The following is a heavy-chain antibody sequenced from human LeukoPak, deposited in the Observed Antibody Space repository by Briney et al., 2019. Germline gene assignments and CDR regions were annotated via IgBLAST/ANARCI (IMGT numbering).Heavy chain of an antibody. CDR3: AKGSGSGWYGWLGP. Sequence: PGGSLRLSCAVSGFTFRSYAMNWVRQAPGKGLEWVSVITDSGTNTYYGDSVKGRFTVSRDNSKNTLYLQMNSLRAEDTAVYYCAKGSGSGWYGWLGPWGQGTLVTVSS. CDR1: GFTFRSYA. V-gene: IGHV3-23*01. J-gene: IGHJ5*02. D-gene: IGHD6-19*01. CDR2: ITDSGTNT.